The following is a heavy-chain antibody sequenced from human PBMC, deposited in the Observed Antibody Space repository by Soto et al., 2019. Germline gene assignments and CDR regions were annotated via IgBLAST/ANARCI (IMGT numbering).Heavy chain of an antibody. CDR1: GYSFTSYW. V-gene: IGHV5-51*01. J-gene: IGHJ6*02. Sequence: PGESLKISCKGSGYSFTSYWIGWVRQMPGKGLEWMGIIYPGDSDTRYSPSFQGQVTISADKSISTAYLQWSSLKASDTAMYYCARSLPQQWLVRNYYYYYGMDVWGQGTTVTVSS. D-gene: IGHD6-19*01. CDR3: ARSLPQQWLVRNYYYYYGMDV. CDR2: IYPGDSDT.